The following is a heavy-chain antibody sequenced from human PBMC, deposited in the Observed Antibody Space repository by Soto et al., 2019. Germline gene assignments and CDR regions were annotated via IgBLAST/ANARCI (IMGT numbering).Heavy chain of an antibody. CDR1: GFTFGDYA. J-gene: IGHJ3*02. CDR3: TRDPPYPGRYSSSWHDAFDI. CDR2: IRSKAYGGTT. V-gene: IGHV3-49*03. D-gene: IGHD6-13*01. Sequence: GGSLRLSCTASGFTFGDYAMSWFRQAPGKGLEWVGFIRSKAYGGTTEYAASVKGRFTISRDDSKSIAYLQMNSLKTEDTAVYYCTRDPPYPGRYSSSWHDAFDIWGQGTMVTVSS.